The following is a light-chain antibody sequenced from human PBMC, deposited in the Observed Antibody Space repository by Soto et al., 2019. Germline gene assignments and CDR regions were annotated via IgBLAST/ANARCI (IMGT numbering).Light chain of an antibody. V-gene: IGKV1-39*01. CDR3: KQSYSTPLA. J-gene: IGKJ1*01. CDR2: AAS. CDR1: QSISSY. Sequence: IQITQSTSYLPACAGDTAAITCTSSQSISSYLNWYQQKPGKAPKLLIYAASSLQSGVPSRFSGSGSGTDFTLTISSLQTEDFATYYCKQSYSTPLAFGKGTKVDNK.